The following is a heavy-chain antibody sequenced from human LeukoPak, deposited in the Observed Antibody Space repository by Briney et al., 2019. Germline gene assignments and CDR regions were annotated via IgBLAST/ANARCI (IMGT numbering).Heavy chain of an antibody. J-gene: IGHJ4*02. Sequence: GASVKVSCKASGGIFSNYAINWVRQAPGQGLEWMGGIIPIFGTAHYAQKFQGRVTITADESTSTAYVELSSLRSEDTAVYYCARGWLAETTVVTPYNYWGQGTLVTVSS. D-gene: IGHD4-23*01. V-gene: IGHV1-69*13. CDR2: IIPIFGTA. CDR1: GGIFSNYA. CDR3: ARGWLAETTVVTPYNY.